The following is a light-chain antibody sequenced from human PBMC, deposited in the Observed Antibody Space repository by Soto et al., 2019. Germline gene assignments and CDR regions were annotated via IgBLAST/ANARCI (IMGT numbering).Light chain of an antibody. Sequence: DIQLTQSPPTLSASVGDRVTTTCRASQSIRYYLAWYQQMPGKAPKLLIYGASSLQSGVPSRFSGSGSGTKFTLTISSLQPDDFATYFCQHHNSYSQTFGQGTKVDIK. CDR3: QHHNSYSQT. V-gene: IGKV1-5*01. CDR2: GAS. CDR1: QSIRYY. J-gene: IGKJ1*01.